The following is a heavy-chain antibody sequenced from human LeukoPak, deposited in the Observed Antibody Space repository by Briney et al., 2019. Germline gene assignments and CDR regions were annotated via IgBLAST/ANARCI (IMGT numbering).Heavy chain of an antibody. J-gene: IGHJ4*02. CDR1: GGSFSGYY. V-gene: IGHV4-34*01. CDR2: INHSGST. D-gene: IGHD3-22*01. CDR3: ARGGIVVVTSNFDY. Sequence: SETLSLTCAVYGGSFSGYYWSWIRQPPGKGLEWIGEINHSGSTNYNPSLKSRVTISVDTSKNQFSLKLSSVTAADTAVYYCARGGIVVVTSNFDYWGQGTLVTVSS.